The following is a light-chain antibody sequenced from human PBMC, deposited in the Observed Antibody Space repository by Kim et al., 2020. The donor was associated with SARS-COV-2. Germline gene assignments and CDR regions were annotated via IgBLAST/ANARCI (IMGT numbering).Light chain of an antibody. V-gene: IGKV3-11*01. CDR3: QQRSNWPPVFT. CDR1: QSVSNY. Sequence: PGERTTRSSRASQSVSNYLARYQQKPGQAPRLLIYDASKRATGIPARFSGSGSGTDFTLTISSLEPEDFAVYYCQQRSNWPPVFTFGAGTKVDIK. CDR2: DAS. J-gene: IGKJ3*01.